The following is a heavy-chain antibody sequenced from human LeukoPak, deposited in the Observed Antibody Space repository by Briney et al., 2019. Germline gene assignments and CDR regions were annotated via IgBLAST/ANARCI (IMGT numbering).Heavy chain of an antibody. Sequence: SSETLSLTCTVSGDSINTGYWNWIRQPPGRELEWIGYIYSRGRPNYNPSLKSRVTISMDTSKNQLSLKMASVTAADTAVYYCARLIGGVGARRFDFWGQGTLVTVSS. V-gene: IGHV4-4*09. CDR2: IYSRGRP. CDR3: ARLIGGVGARRFDF. CDR1: GDSINTGY. J-gene: IGHJ4*02. D-gene: IGHD1-26*01.